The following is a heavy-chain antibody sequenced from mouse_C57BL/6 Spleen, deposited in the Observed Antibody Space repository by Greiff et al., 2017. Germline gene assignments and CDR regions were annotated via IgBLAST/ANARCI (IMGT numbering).Heavy chain of an antibody. D-gene: IGHD2-1*01. CDR2: IDPANGNT. CDR1: GFAFKNTY. J-gene: IGHJ2*01. V-gene: IGHV14-3*01. Sequence: VQLQQSVAELVRPGASVKLSCTASGFAFKNTYMHWVKQRPEQGLEWIGRIDPANGNTKYAPKFQGKATLTADTSSNTAYLQLSSLTSEDTAIYYCARGREGKDDRGQGTTLTGSS. CDR3: ARGREGKDD.